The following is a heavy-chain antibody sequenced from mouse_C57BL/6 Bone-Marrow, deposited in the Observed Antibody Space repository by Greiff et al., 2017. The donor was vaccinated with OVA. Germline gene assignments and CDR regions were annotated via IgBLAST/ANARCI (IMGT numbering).Heavy chain of an antibody. V-gene: IGHV5-17*01. CDR1: GFTFSDSG. CDR2: IGSGSSTI. Sequence: EVQGVESGGGLVKPGGSLKLSCAASGFTFSDSGMHWVRQAPETGLEWVAYIGSGSSTIYYADTVTGRFTISRYNDKNTLCLQMTSLRSEDTAMYYGARRSNKYYFDYWGQGTTLTVSA. CDR3: ARRSNKYYFDY. J-gene: IGHJ2*01.